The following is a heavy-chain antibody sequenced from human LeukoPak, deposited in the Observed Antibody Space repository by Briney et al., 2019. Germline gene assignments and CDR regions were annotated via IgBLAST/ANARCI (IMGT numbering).Heavy chain of an antibody. Sequence: ASVKVSCKASGYTFTSYDISWVRQATGQGLEWMGWMNPNSGNTGNAQKFQGRVTMTRNTSISTAYMELSSLRSEDTAVYYCARGAYYYYYMDVWGKGTTVTVSS. CDR3: ARGAYYYYYMDV. CDR1: GYTFTSYD. V-gene: IGHV1-8*01. J-gene: IGHJ6*03. CDR2: MNPNSGNT.